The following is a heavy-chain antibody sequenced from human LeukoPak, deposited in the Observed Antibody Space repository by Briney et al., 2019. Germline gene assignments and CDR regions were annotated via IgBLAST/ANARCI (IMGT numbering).Heavy chain of an antibody. J-gene: IGHJ4*02. CDR1: GDSVSSNSAS. Sequence: SQTLSLTCAISGDSVSSNSASWNWIRQSPSRGLEWLGRTYYRSKWYNDYAVFVKSRITFNPDTSKNQFSLQLNPVTPEDTAVYYCAKDSYSKGDFWGQGVLVTVSS. V-gene: IGHV6-1*01. CDR3: AKDSYSKGDF. CDR2: TYYRSKWYN. D-gene: IGHD6-13*01.